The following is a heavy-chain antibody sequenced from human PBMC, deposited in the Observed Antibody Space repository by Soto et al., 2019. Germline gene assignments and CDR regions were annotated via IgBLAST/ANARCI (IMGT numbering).Heavy chain of an antibody. D-gene: IGHD2-21*01. V-gene: IGHV3-23*01. CDR1: GFTFSNYD. CDR2: VSSSGSST. Sequence: EVQLLESGGDLVQPGGSLRLSCAASGFTFSNYDMSWVRQAPGKGLEWVSSVSSSGSSTYYADSVKGRFTISRDNSKNTLYLQMSSLGVVGTAVYHCARRDCGSGRNCEFGAPAFAYWGQGNLVTVTS. J-gene: IGHJ4*02. CDR3: ARRDCGSGRNCEFGAPAFAY.